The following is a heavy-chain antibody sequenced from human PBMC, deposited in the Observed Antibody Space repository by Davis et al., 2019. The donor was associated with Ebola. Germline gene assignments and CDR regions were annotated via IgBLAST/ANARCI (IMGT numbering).Heavy chain of an antibody. CDR3: ARLQGYWSDP. Sequence: MPSETLSLTCTVSGGSISSYYWSWIRQPPGKGLEWIGYIYYSGSTNYNPSLKSRVTISVDTSKNQFSLKLSSVTAAATAVYYCARLQGYWSDPWGQGTLVTVSS. J-gene: IGHJ5*02. CDR1: GGSISSYY. CDR2: IYYSGST. V-gene: IGHV4-59*08. D-gene: IGHD2-15*01.